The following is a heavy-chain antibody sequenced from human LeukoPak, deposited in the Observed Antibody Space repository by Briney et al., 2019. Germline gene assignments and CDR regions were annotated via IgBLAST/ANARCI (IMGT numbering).Heavy chain of an antibody. V-gene: IGHV4-39*01. Sequence: SETLSLTCTVSGDSISSSGYYWAWIRQPPGKGLEWIGSIYYSGSTYYNPSLKSRVTISVDTSKNQFSLKLSSVTAADTAVYYCARHGGAYSYGYQPWGQGTLVTVSS. CDR3: ARHGGAYSYGYQP. CDR2: IYYSGST. D-gene: IGHD5-18*01. CDR1: GDSISSSGYY. J-gene: IGHJ5*02.